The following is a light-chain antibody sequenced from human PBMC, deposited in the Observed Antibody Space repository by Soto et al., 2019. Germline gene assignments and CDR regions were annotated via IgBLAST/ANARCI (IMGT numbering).Light chain of an antibody. J-gene: IGLJ1*01. CDR3: CSYTSSSTLVYV. CDR1: SSNVGSYKL. CDR2: EVN. Sequence: QSVLTQPASVSGSPGQSITISCTGTSSNVGSYKLVSWYQQHPGKAPKLMIFEVNKRPSGVSNRFSGSKSGNTASLTISGLKVEDEADYYCCSYTSSSTLVYVFGTGTKVTVL. V-gene: IGLV2-14*02.